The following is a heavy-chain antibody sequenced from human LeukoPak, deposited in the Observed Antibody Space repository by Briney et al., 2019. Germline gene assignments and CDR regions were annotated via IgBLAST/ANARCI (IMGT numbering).Heavy chain of an antibody. CDR1: GNTLTELS. CDR3: AATPLAFLTYFFDS. J-gene: IGHJ4*02. Sequence: ASMKVSCKVSGNTLTELSLHWVRQAPGKGLEWMGGFNPDDGERIYAQKFQGRVTMTEDTSPDTAYIELRNLSSDDTAVYYCAATPLAFLTYFFDSWGQGTLVTVSS. CDR2: FNPDDGER. D-gene: IGHD2/OR15-2a*01. V-gene: IGHV1-24*01.